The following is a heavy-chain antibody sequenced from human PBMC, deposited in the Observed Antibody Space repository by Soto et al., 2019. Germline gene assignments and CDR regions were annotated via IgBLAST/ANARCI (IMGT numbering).Heavy chain of an antibody. J-gene: IGHJ6*02. CDR2: IIPIFGTA. D-gene: IGHD3-3*01. CDR3: ARESPGRSGYQTPYGMDV. V-gene: IGHV1-69*13. Sequence: GASVKVSCKASGGTFSSYAISWVRQAPGQGLEWMGGIIPIFGTANYAQKFQGRVTITADESTSTAYMELSSLRSEDTAVYYCARESPGRSGYQTPYGMDVWGQGTTVTVSS. CDR1: GGTFSSYA.